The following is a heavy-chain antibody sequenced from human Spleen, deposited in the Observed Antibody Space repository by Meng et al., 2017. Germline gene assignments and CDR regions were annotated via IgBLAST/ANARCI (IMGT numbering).Heavy chain of an antibody. Sequence: GLGLEWIGYISGSGTTHSNPFLKSRVTISVDTSKNQFSLKLTSMTAADTAVYYCAAYDPPTFDYWGQGTLVTVSS. CDR3: AAYDPPTFDY. V-gene: IGHV4-31*02. D-gene: IGHD1-1*01. J-gene: IGHJ4*02. CDR2: ISGSGTT.